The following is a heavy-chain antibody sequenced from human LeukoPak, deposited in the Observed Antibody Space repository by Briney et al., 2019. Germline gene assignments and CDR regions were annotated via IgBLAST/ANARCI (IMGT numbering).Heavy chain of an antibody. J-gene: IGHJ4*02. Sequence: GGSLRLSCAASGFTFSSYAMSWVRQAPGKGLEWVSAISGSGGSTYYADSVKGRFTISRDNSKNTLYLQMNSLRAEDTAVYYCAKDEEDIVVVPAAMDYRGQGTLVTVSS. D-gene: IGHD2-2*01. V-gene: IGHV3-23*01. CDR3: AKDEEDIVVVPAAMDY. CDR1: GFTFSSYA. CDR2: ISGSGGST.